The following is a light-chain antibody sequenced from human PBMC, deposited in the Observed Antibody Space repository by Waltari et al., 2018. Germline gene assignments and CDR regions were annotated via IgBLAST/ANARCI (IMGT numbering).Light chain of an antibody. J-gene: IGKJ1*01. CDR3: QQHGTLPAT. V-gene: IGKV3-20*01. CDR2: RAS. CDR1: QTVGSSS. Sequence: EIVLTQSPGTASLSPGERVTLSCRASQTVGSSSLAWYQQKPGQAPRLVIYRASRRATVIPDRFSGSGSGTDFSLTISRLEPEDFVVYYCQQHGTLPATFGQGTKVEIK.